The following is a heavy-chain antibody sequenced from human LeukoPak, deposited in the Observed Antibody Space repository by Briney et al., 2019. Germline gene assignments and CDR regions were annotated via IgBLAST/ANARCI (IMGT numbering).Heavy chain of an antibody. CDR3: AKDKSPYNWNAFDI. CDR2: ISWNSGNI. CDR1: GFTFDDYA. J-gene: IGHJ3*02. Sequence: GGSLRLSCAASGFTFDDYAMHWVRQAPGKGLEWVSGISWNSGNIGYADSVKGRFTISRDNAKNSLFLQMNSLRAEDTALYFCAKDKSPYNWNAFDIWGRGTMVTVSS. D-gene: IGHD1-20*01. V-gene: IGHV3-9*01.